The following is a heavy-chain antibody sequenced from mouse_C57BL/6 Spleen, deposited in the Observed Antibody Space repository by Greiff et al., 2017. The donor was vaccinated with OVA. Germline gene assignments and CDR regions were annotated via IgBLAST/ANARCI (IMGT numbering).Heavy chain of an antibody. CDR3: ARMITRVYYAMDY. V-gene: IGHV1-64*01. CDR1: GYTFTSYW. D-gene: IGHD2-4*01. CDR2: IHPNSGST. J-gene: IGHJ4*01. Sequence: VQLKQPGAELVKPGASVKLSCKASGYTFTSYWMHWVKQRPGQGLEWIGMIHPNSGSTNYNEKFKSKATLTVDKSSSTAYMQLSSLTSEDSAVYYCARMITRVYYAMDYWGQGTSVTVSS.